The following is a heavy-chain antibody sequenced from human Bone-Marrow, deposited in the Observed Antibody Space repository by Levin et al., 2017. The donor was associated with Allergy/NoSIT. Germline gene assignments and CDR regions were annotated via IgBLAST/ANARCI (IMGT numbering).Heavy chain of an antibody. V-gene: IGHV3-30*18. CDR2: ISYDGSNK. D-gene: IGHD3-9*01. Sequence: LSLTCAASGFTFSSYGMHWVRQAPGKGLEWVAVISYDGSNKYYADSVKGRFTISRDNSKNTLYLQMNSLRAEDTAVYYCAKDEHWQYFDWLLDYWGQGTLVTVSS. CDR1: GFTFSSYG. CDR3: AKDEHWQYFDWLLDY. J-gene: IGHJ4*02.